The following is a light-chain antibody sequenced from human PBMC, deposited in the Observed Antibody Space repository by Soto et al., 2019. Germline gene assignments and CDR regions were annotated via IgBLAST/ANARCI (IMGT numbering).Light chain of an antibody. CDR1: QSISSW. Sequence: DILMTQSPSTLSASVGDRVTITCRASQSISSWLAWYQQKPGKAPKLLIYDASSLESGVPSRFSGSGSGTEFTLAISSLQPDDFATYYCQQYNSYSRYTFGQGTRLEIK. J-gene: IGKJ5*01. CDR2: DAS. V-gene: IGKV1-5*01. CDR3: QQYNSYSRYT.